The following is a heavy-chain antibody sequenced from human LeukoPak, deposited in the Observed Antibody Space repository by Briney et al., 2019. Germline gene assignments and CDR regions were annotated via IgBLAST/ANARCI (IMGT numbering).Heavy chain of an antibody. D-gene: IGHD3-22*01. Sequence: GESLKISCTASGYDFANSWIGWVRQMPGKGLEWMGRIDPSDSYTNYSPSFQGHVTISADKSISTAYLQWSSLKASDTAMYYCARSHYYDSSGYSDYWGQGTLVTVSS. CDR2: IDPSDSYT. CDR1: GYDFANSW. V-gene: IGHV5-10-1*01. J-gene: IGHJ4*02. CDR3: ARSHYYDSSGYSDY.